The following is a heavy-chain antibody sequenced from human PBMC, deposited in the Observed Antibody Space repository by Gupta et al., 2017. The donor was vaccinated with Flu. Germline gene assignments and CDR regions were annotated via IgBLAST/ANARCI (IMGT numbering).Heavy chain of an antibody. Sequence: EVQLLASGGGLVQPGGYLRLSCAASGFSLGAHYMDWVRQTPGKGLEWVGLIKDKGNGYTTEYAASVEGRFTISRDDSKNSLYLQMNSLKAEDTAIYYCARVPTFGNYLDFWGQGTLVSVSS. CDR2: IKDKGNGYTT. J-gene: IGHJ4*02. D-gene: IGHD3-10*02. CDR1: GFSLGAHY. V-gene: IGHV3-72*01. CDR3: ARVPTFGNYLDF.